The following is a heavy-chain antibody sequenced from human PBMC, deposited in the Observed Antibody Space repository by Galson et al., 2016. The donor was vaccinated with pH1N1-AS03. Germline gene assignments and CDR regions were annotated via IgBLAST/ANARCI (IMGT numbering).Heavy chain of an antibody. D-gene: IGHD3-22*01. CDR1: GFTFTTYW. J-gene: IGHJ3*02. CDR2: INGEGSST. V-gene: IGHV3-74*01. CDR3: ARQDSSGYFHALDM. Sequence: SLRLSCADSGFTFTTYWMHWVRQAPGRGLVWVSSINGEGSSTRGTDSVKGRFFISRDNAKNTVYLQMNSLRVEDTAVYYCARQDSSGYFHALDMWGQGTMVTVSS.